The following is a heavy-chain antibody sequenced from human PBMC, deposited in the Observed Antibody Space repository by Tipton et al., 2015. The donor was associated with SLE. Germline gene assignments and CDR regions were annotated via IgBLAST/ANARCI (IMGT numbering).Heavy chain of an antibody. J-gene: IGHJ4*02. V-gene: IGHV4-31*03. CDR3: ARGGVGGYDYFDF. CDR2: ISYSGSP. CDR1: GGSISSDDYY. Sequence: TLSLTCTVSGGSISSDDYYWTWIRQHPGKGLEWIGHISYSGSPYYNPSLRSRVTISVDTSKNHFSLKLSSATAADTAVYYCARGGVGGYDYFDFWGPGTLVTVSS. D-gene: IGHD5-12*01.